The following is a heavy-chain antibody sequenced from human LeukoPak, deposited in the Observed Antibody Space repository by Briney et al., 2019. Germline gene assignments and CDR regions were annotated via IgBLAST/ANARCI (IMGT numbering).Heavy chain of an antibody. Sequence: PGGSLRLSCAASGFTFSNYAMHWVRQAPGKGLEWVAVILDDGSNKYYVDSVKGRFTISRDNSKNTLYLQMNSLRAEDTAVYYCANGRYYGSGSTVRYYYYGMDVWGQGTTVTVSS. CDR3: ANGRYYGSGSTVRYYYYGMDV. CDR2: ILDDGSNK. V-gene: IGHV3-30-3*01. D-gene: IGHD3-10*01. J-gene: IGHJ6*02. CDR1: GFTFSNYA.